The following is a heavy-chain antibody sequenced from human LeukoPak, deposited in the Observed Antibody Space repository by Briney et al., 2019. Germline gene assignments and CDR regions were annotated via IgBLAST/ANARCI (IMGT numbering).Heavy chain of an antibody. D-gene: IGHD5-24*01. CDR1: GFTVSSNY. V-gene: IGHV3-66*02. CDR3: ARAGDGYNPSRGNGMDV. CDR2: IYSGGST. Sequence: PGGSLRLSCAASGFTVSSNYMSWVRQAPGKGLEWVSVIYSGGSTYYADSVKGRFTISRDNSKNTLYLQMNSLRAEDTAVYYCARAGDGYNPSRGNGMDVWGQGTTVTVSS. J-gene: IGHJ6*02.